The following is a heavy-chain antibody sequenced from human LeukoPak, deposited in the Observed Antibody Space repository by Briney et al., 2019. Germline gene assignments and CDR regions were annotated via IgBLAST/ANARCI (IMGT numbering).Heavy chain of an antibody. Sequence: GGSLRLSCAASGFTFSSYAMSWVRQAPGKGLEWVSAISGSGGRTYYADSVKGRFTISRDNSKNTLYLQLNSLRAEHTAVYYCAKPEGATRSIAVASMIAFDIWGQGTMVTVSS. CDR3: AKPEGATRSIAVASMIAFDI. J-gene: IGHJ3*02. CDR2: ISGSGGRT. D-gene: IGHD6-19*01. V-gene: IGHV3-23*01. CDR1: GFTFSSYA.